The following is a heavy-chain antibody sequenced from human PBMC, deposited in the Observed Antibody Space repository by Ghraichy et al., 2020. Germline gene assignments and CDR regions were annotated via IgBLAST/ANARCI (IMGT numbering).Heavy chain of an antibody. V-gene: IGHV3-23*01. J-gene: IGHJ4*02. CDR2: ISAGASST. CDR3: GKNRNNIQSAVRVNFDH. CDR1: GFTFTTYA. Sequence: GGSLRLSCAASGFTFTTYAMTWVRQAPGKGLEWVSSISAGASSTYYADSVKGRFIISRDNSKSTVDLQMNNLRAEDTAVYYCGKNRNNIQSAVRVNFDHWGQGILVTVSS. D-gene: IGHD1-1*01.